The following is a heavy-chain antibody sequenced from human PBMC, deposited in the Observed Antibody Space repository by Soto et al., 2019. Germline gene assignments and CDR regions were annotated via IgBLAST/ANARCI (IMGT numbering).Heavy chain of an antibody. J-gene: IGHJ5*02. CDR1: GYTFTSSD. Sequence: QVQLVQSGAEVKKPGASVKVSCKASGYTFTSSDINWVRLATGQGLEWLGWMNPNSGNTGYAQKFQGRITLTRSTSINTAYLELSSLSSDDSAVYYCARGASPWGQGTLVTVSS. V-gene: IGHV1-8*01. CDR2: MNPNSGNT. CDR3: ARGASP.